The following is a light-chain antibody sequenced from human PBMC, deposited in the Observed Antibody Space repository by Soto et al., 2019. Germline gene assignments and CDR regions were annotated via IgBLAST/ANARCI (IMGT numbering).Light chain of an antibody. CDR3: QQAASFPIT. Sequence: DIQMTQSPSSVSASVGDRVTITCRASQGIKNWLAWYQQKPGKAPNLLIYTGSSLQSGVPSRFRGSGSGTDFTLTINSLQPEDFATYYCQQAASFPITFGQGTRLEI. V-gene: IGKV1-12*01. CDR1: QGIKNW. CDR2: TGS. J-gene: IGKJ5*01.